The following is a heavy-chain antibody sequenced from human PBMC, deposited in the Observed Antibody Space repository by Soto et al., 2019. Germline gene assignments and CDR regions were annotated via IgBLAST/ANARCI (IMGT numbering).Heavy chain of an antibody. V-gene: IGHV3-48*03. J-gene: IGHJ6*02. CDR2: IHASSISNI. CDR3: ARGGTTGTANYHYAMDV. CDR1: GFTLSSYH. D-gene: IGHD4-17*01. Sequence: QPGGSLRLSCVASGFTLSSYHMDWVRQAPGKGLEWISYIHASSISNIYYADSVKGRFTISRDNAKNSLYLQMDSLRAEDTAVYYCARGGTTGTANYHYAMDVWGQGTTVTVSS.